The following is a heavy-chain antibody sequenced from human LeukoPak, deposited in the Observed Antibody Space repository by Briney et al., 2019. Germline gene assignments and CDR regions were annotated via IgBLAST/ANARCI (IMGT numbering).Heavy chain of an antibody. Sequence: PSETLSLACTVSGGSISSSSYYWGWIRQPPGKGLEWIASIYNSGSTYYNPSLKSRVTISVDTSKNQFSLKLSSVTAADTAVYYCAGSIAARYYFDYWGQGTLVTVSS. D-gene: IGHD6-6*01. J-gene: IGHJ4*02. CDR3: AGSIAARYYFDY. CDR1: GGSISSSSYY. CDR2: IYNSGST. V-gene: IGHV4-39*07.